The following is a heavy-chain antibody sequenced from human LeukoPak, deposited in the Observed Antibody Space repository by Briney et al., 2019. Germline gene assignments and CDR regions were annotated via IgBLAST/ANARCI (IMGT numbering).Heavy chain of an antibody. J-gene: IGHJ4*02. CDR1: GYTFTSYY. CDR3: ARDWVAAIFDY. D-gene: IGHD6-13*01. Sequence: ASVKVSCKASGYTFTSYYMHWVRQAPGQGLEWMGIINPSGGSTSYAQKFQGRVTMTRDTSTSTVYMELRSLRSDDTAVYYCARDWVAAIFDYWGQGTLVTVSS. CDR2: INPSGGST. V-gene: IGHV1-46*01.